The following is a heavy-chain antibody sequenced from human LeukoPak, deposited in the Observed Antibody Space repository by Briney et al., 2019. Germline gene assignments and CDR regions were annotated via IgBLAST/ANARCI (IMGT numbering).Heavy chain of an antibody. D-gene: IGHD1-26*01. CDR1: GFTFSIYS. V-gene: IGHV3-48*01. J-gene: IGHJ4*02. CDR2: ISSGSSTI. CDR3: ARSQSGSYSNLDY. Sequence: VGSLRLSCAASGFTFSIYSINWVRQAPGKGLEWVPFISSGSSTIYYADSVKGRFTISRDNAKNSLYLQMNSLRAEDTAVYYCARSQSGSYSNLDYWGQGTLVTVSS.